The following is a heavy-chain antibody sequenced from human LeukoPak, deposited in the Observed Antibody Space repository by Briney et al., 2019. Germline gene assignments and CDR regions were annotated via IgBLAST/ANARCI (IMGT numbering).Heavy chain of an antibody. CDR3: ARGGTPNWGPLLSGMRAFDI. J-gene: IGHJ3*02. V-gene: IGHV3-23*01. Sequence: GGSLRLSCAASGFTFSSYAMSWVRQAPGKGLEWVSAISGSGGSTYYADSVKGRFTISKDNSKNTLDLQMNSLRAEDTAVYYCARGGTPNWGPLLSGMRAFDIWGQGTMVTASS. CDR1: GFTFSSYA. CDR2: ISGSGGST. D-gene: IGHD7-27*01.